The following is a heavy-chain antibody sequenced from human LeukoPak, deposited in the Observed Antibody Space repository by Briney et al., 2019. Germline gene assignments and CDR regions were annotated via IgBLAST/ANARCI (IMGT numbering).Heavy chain of an antibody. CDR3: ARGVSGEYHYYYMDV. CDR1: GYTFTGYY. V-gene: IGHV1-2*02. J-gene: IGHJ6*03. Sequence: AASVKVSCKASGYTFTGYYMHWVRQAPGQGLEWMGWINPNSGGTNYAQKFQGRVTMTRDTSISTAYMELSRLRSDDTAVYYCARGVSGEYHYYYMDVWGKGTTVTVSS. CDR2: INPNSGGT. D-gene: IGHD3-10*01.